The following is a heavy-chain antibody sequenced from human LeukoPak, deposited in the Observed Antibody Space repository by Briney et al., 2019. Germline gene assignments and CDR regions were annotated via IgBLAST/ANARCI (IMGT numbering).Heavy chain of an antibody. Sequence: PGGSLRLSCAASGFTFSSYGMHWVRQAPGKGLEWVAVIWYDGSNKYYADSVKGRFTISRDNSKNTLYLQMSSLRTEDTAIYYCAKDVVPDSGWDLDYWGQGTLVTVSS. CDR2: IWYDGSNK. D-gene: IGHD6-19*01. CDR1: GFTFSSYG. CDR3: AKDVVPDSGWDLDY. V-gene: IGHV3-33*06. J-gene: IGHJ4*02.